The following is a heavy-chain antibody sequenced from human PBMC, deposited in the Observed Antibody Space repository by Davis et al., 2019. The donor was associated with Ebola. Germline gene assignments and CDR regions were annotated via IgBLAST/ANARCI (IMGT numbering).Heavy chain of an antibody. CDR1: GFTVSSNY. Sequence: LSLTCAASGFTVSSNYMSWVRQAPGKGLEWGSVIYSGGSTYYADSVKGRFTISRDNSKNTLYLQMNSLRAEDTAVYYCAREGPRSSSGWHDAFDIWGQGTMVTVSS. J-gene: IGHJ3*02. CDR3: AREGPRSSSGWHDAFDI. D-gene: IGHD6-19*01. V-gene: IGHV3-53*01. CDR2: IYSGGST.